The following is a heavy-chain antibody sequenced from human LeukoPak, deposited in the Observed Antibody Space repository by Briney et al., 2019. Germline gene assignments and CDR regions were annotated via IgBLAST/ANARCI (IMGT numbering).Heavy chain of an antibody. D-gene: IGHD3-10*01. CDR1: GXSISSGDYY. V-gene: IGHV4-30-4*01. CDR2: IYYSGST. CDR3: AREGSRFGELLAFDY. J-gene: IGHJ4*02. Sequence: SETLSLTCTVSGXSISSGDYYWSWIRQPPGKGLEWIGYIYYSGSTYYNPSLKSRVTISVDTSKNQFSLKLSSVTAADTAVYYCAREGSRFGELLAFDYWGQGTLVTVSS.